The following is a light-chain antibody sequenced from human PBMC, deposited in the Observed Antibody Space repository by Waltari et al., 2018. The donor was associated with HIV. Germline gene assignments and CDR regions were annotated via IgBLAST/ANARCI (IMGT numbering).Light chain of an antibody. CDR1: SRSLGTSDL. J-gene: IGLJ2*01. CDR2: EGS. CDR3: CSYAGSSTFVV. V-gene: IGLV2-23*03. Sequence: QSALTPPAYFAGSAGQSITLSCTGTSRSLGTSDLSHWYQQHPGQAPKLMIYEGSKRPSGVSNRFSGSKSGNTASLTISGLQAEDEAEYYCCSYAGSSTFVVFGGGTKLTVL.